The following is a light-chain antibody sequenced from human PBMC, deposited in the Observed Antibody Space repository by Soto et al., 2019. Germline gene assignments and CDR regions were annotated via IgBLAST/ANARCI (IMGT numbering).Light chain of an antibody. CDR3: QQYYSYPRT. CDR1: QGISSY. J-gene: IGKJ1*01. Sequence: AIRMTQSPSSFSASTGDRVTITCRASQGISSYLAWYQQKPGKAPKLLIYAASTLQSGVPSRFSGSGSGTDFTLTISCLQSEGFAPYYCQQYYSYPRTFGKGTQVEIK. V-gene: IGKV1-8*01. CDR2: AAS.